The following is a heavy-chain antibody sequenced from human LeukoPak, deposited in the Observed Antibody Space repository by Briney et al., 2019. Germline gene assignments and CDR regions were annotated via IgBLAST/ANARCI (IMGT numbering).Heavy chain of an antibody. CDR1: GYTFTGYY. CDR3: ARVGSSSWYSFDY. V-gene: IGHV1-2*06. D-gene: IGHD6-13*01. Sequence: ASVKVSCKTSGYTFTGYYMHWMRQAPGQGLEWMGRIDPNSGGTNYAQNFQGRVTMTRDTSISTAYMELTRLRSDDTAIYYCARVGSSSWYSFDYWGQGNLVTVSS. J-gene: IGHJ4*02. CDR2: IDPNSGGT.